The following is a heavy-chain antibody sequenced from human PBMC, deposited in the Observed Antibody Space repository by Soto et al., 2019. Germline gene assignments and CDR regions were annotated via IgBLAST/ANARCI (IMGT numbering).Heavy chain of an antibody. V-gene: IGHV4-4*02. Sequence: QVQLQESGPGLVKPSGTLSLTCAVSSDSISTNYWWSWVRQPPGKGLEWIGDIYHSGRTNYNPSLKSRVTISVDKSKNQFSLKLNSVTAADTAVYYCARGWEVGYQLTFANWFDPWGQGTLVTVSS. D-gene: IGHD2-15*01. J-gene: IGHJ5*02. CDR3: ARGWEVGYQLTFANWFDP. CDR1: SDSISTNYW. CDR2: IYHSGRT.